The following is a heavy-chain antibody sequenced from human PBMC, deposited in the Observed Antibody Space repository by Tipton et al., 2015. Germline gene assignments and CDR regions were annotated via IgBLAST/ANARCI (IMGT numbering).Heavy chain of an antibody. J-gene: IGHJ4*02. D-gene: IGHD4-23*01. CDR1: VTPSINT. Sequence: TLSSPALSLVTPSINTIGVGSGSPQGRSCNGLDIQYSGGTNYNPSLESRVSMSVDTSKTQFSLGMRSVTATDTAVYYCARARGRHGGLFDSWGQGTLVTVSS. CDR3: ARARGRHGGLFDS. V-gene: IGHV4-59*01. CDR2: IQYSGGT.